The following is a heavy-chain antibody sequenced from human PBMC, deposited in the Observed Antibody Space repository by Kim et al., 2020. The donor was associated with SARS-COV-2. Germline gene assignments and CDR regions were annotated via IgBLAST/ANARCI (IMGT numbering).Heavy chain of an antibody. V-gene: IGHV1-69*13. CDR2: IIPIFGTA. Sequence: SVKVSCKASGGTFSSYAISWVRQAPGQGLEWMGGIIPIFGTANYAQKFQGRVTITADESTSTAYMELSSLRSEDTAVYYCARDRSGSSSLVDWFDPWGQGTLVTVSS. D-gene: IGHD6-6*01. J-gene: IGHJ5*02. CDR3: ARDRSGSSSLVDWFDP. CDR1: GGTFSSYA.